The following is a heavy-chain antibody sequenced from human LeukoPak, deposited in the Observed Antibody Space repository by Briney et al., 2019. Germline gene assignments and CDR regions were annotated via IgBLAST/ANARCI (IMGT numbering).Heavy chain of an antibody. J-gene: IGHJ4*02. CDR2: ISYDGSNK. V-gene: IGHV3-30*04. D-gene: IGHD6-19*01. Sequence: PGRSLRLSCAASGFTFSSYAMHWVRQAPGKGLEWVAVISYDGSNKYYADSVKGRFTISRDNSKNTLYLQMNSLRAEDTAVYYCAGRAVAGFDNWGQGTLVTVSS. CDR1: GFTFSSYA. CDR3: AGRAVAGFDN.